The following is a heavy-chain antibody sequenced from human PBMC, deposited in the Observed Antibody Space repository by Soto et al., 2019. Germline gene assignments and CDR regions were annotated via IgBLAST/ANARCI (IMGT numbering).Heavy chain of an antibody. J-gene: IGHJ6*02. CDR3: ARPIKYTYSSHPYYYYGMDV. CDR2: IIPIFGTA. D-gene: IGHD5-18*01. CDR1: GGTFSSYA. V-gene: IGHV1-69*01. Sequence: QVQLVQSGAEVKKPGSSVKVSCKASGGTFSSYAISWVRQAPGQGLEWMGGIIPIFGTANYAQKFQGRVTITADESTSTAYMELSSLRSEDTAVYYCARPIKYTYSSHPYYYYGMDVWGQGTTVTVSS.